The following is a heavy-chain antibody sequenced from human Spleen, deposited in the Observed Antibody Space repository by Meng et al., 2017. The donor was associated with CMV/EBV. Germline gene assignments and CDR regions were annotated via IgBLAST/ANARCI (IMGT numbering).Heavy chain of an antibody. CDR1: GFTFRSYS. CDR3: AKGPSVFWSGFPDTYYFEF. J-gene: IGHJ4*02. V-gene: IGHV3-30*19. D-gene: IGHD3-3*01. CDR2: ISYDGSNK. Sequence: GESLKISCAASGFTFRSYSMHWVRQAPGKGLEWVAVISYDGSNKYYADSVKGRFTISRDNSKNTLYLQMNSLRPEDTAVYYCAKGPSVFWSGFPDTYYFEFWGQGTLVTVSS.